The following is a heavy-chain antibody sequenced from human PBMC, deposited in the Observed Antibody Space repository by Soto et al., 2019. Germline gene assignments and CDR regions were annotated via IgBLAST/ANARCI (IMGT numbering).Heavy chain of an antibody. CDR3: AKDLTFGVVIPVVDYYYGMHV. V-gene: IGHV3-53*01. Sequence: GGSLRLSCAASGITVSTNYMSWVRQAPGKGLEWVSVIYSDGKTFYADSVKGRFTISRDNSQNTVSLQMNSLRADDTAVYYCAKDLTFGVVIPVVDYYYGMHVWGQGTTVTVSS. J-gene: IGHJ6*02. CDR1: GITVSTNY. CDR2: IYSDGKT. D-gene: IGHD3-3*01.